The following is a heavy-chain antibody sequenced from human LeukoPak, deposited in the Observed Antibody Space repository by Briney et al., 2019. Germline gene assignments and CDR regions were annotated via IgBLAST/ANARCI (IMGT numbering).Heavy chain of an antibody. J-gene: IGHJ4*02. CDR1: GYTFTSYT. CDR3: ARTTAMVTIFDY. Sequence: ASVKVSCKASGYTFTSYTMHWVRQAPGHRLEWMGWINAGNANTKYSQKFQGRVTITRDTSANTAYMELSSLRSEDTAVYYCARTTAMVTIFDYWGQGTLVTVSS. V-gene: IGHV1-3*01. D-gene: IGHD5-18*01. CDR2: INAGNANT.